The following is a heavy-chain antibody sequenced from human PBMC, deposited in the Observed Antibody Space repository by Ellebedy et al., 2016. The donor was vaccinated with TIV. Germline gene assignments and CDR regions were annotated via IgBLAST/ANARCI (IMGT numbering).Heavy chain of an antibody. J-gene: IGHJ6*02. Sequence: GESLKISCKGSGYSFTSYWIGRVRQMPGKGLEWMGIIYPGDSDTRYSPSFQGQVTISADKSISTAYLQWSSLKASDTAMYYCARTYYYGSGSSYYYYGMDVWGQGTTVTVS. V-gene: IGHV5-51*01. CDR2: IYPGDSDT. CDR1: GYSFTSYW. D-gene: IGHD3-10*01. CDR3: ARTYYYGSGSSYYYYGMDV.